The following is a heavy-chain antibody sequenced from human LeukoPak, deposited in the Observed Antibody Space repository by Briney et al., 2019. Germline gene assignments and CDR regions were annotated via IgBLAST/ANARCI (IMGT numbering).Heavy chain of an antibody. Sequence: PGRSLRLSCAASGFTFSSFGMHWVRQAPGKGLEWVAIIWYDGSNKYYADSVKGRFTVSRDNSKNTLHLQVNSLRAEDTAVYYCADLFQHWGQGTLVTVSS. J-gene: IGHJ1*01. CDR1: GFTFSSFG. V-gene: IGHV3-33*01. CDR3: ADLFQH. D-gene: IGHD2-21*02. CDR2: IWYDGSNK.